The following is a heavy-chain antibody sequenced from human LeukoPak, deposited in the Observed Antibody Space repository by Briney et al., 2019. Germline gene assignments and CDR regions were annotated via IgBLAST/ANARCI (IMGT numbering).Heavy chain of an antibody. CDR3: ASLRGDGYNFSFDY. Sequence: PSETLSLTCSVSGFSISSDVYYWSWIRQSPGKGLEWFGYVYYSGSTYYNPSLKSRVTISADTSKNQFSLRVNSVTAADTAVYYCASLRGDGYNFSFDYWGQGTLVTVSS. J-gene: IGHJ4*02. CDR1: GFSISSDVYY. V-gene: IGHV4-30-4*08. CDR2: VYYSGST. D-gene: IGHD5-24*01.